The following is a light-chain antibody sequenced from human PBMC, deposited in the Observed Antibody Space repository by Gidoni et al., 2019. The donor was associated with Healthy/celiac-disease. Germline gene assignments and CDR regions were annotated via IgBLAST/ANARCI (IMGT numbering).Light chain of an antibody. CDR1: QSVSSN. CDR3: QHRGT. V-gene: IGKV3-15*01. CDR2: GAS. J-gene: IGKJ3*01. Sequence: EIVMTQSPATLSVSPGERATLSCRDSQSVSSNLAWYQQKPGQAPRILIDGASTRATGIPARFSGSGSGTEFTLTISSLQSEDFAVYYCQHRGTFGPGTKVDIK.